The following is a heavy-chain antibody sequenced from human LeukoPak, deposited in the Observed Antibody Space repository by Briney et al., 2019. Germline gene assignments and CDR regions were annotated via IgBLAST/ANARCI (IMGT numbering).Heavy chain of an antibody. CDR1: GFTYNAYG. CDR2: ISYDGNDK. Sequence: GRSLILSCAASGFTYNAYGIYWVRQAPGKGLECVAVISYDGNDKYYTDSVKGRFTISRDNSKRTVSLQMNSLRYDDTAVYYCAKARSPRGSFYYSMGVWGQGTTVTVS. V-gene: IGHV3-30*18. J-gene: IGHJ6*02. CDR3: AKARSPRGSFYYSMGV. D-gene: IGHD3-10*01.